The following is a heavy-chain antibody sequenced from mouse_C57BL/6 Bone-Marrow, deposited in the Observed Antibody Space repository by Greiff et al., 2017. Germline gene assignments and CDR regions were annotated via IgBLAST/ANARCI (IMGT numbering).Heavy chain of an antibody. J-gene: IGHJ3*01. CDR2: ISSGGSYT. D-gene: IGHD2-3*01. CDR1: GFTFSSYG. V-gene: IGHV5-6*01. Sequence: EVKVVESGGDLVKPGGSLKLSCAASGFTFSSYGMSWVRQTPDKRLEWVATISSGGSYTYYPDSVKGRFTISRDNAKNTRYLQMSSLKSEDTAMYYCARHGGLLPFAYWGQGTLVTVSA. CDR3: ARHGGLLPFAY.